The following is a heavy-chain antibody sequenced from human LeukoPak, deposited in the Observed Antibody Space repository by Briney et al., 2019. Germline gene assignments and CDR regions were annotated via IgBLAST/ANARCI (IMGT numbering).Heavy chain of an antibody. CDR3: ARASRGSSGWYSFDY. D-gene: IGHD6-19*01. CDR1: GGSFSGYY. CDR2: IYYSGST. Sequence: RPSETLSLTCAVYGGSFSGYYWSWIRQPPGKGLEWIGYIYYSGSTNYNPSLKSRVTISVDTSKNQFSLKLSSVTAADTAVYYCARASRGSSGWYSFDYWGQGTLVTVSS. J-gene: IGHJ4*02. V-gene: IGHV4-59*01.